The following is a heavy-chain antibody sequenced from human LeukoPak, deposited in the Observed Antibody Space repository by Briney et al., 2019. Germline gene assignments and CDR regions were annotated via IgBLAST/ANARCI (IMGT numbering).Heavy chain of an antibody. CDR3: AKGRYSSNYYYGMDV. Sequence: GGSLRLSCAASGITVSTNYMSWVRQAPGKGLEWVSVINSGDSTYYADSVKGRFIVSGDNSKNTLYLQMNSLRAEDTAVYFCAKGRYSSNYYYGMDVWGLGTTVTVSS. J-gene: IGHJ6*02. D-gene: IGHD5-18*01. V-gene: IGHV3-66*01. CDR1: GITVSTNY. CDR2: INSGDST.